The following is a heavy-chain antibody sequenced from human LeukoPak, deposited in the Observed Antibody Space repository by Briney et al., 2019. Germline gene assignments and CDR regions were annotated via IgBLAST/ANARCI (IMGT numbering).Heavy chain of an antibody. D-gene: IGHD2-2*01. CDR3: ARGGQYQLLGFDY. Sequence: ASVKVSCKASGYTFTSYAMHWVRQAPGQRLEWMGWINAGNGNTKYSQKFQSRVTITRDTSASTAYMELSSLRSEDTAVYYCARGGQYQLLGFDYWGQGTLVTVSS. CDR1: GYTFTSYA. J-gene: IGHJ4*02. CDR2: INAGNGNT. V-gene: IGHV1-3*01.